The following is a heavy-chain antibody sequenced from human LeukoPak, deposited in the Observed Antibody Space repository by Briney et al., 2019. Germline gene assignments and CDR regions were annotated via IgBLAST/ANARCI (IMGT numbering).Heavy chain of an antibody. Sequence: PGRSLRLSCAASGFTFSSFEMRWVRQAPGKGLEWVSAISGSGGSAYYADSVKGRFTISRDNSRNSLSLQMNSLRAEDTALYYCAKTGYSSGWYRIWDYWGQGTLVTVSS. CDR2: ISGSGGSA. D-gene: IGHD6-19*01. CDR1: GFTFSSFE. J-gene: IGHJ4*02. CDR3: AKTGYSSGWYRIWDY. V-gene: IGHV3-23*01.